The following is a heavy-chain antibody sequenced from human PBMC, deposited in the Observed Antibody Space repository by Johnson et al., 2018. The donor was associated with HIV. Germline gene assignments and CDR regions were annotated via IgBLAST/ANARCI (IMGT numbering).Heavy chain of an antibody. D-gene: IGHD3-10*01. V-gene: IGHV3-30*18. CDR3: AKSTQASIVRESGPYGAFDI. Sequence: QVQLVESGGGVVQPGRSLRLSCAASGFTFSSYGMHWVRQVPGKGLEWVAVISYDGSNTYYADSVKGRFTISRHNSKNTLYLQMNSLRAEDTALYYCAKSTQASIVRESGPYGAFDIWGQGTMVTVSS. J-gene: IGHJ3*02. CDR1: GFTFSSYG. CDR2: ISYDGSNT.